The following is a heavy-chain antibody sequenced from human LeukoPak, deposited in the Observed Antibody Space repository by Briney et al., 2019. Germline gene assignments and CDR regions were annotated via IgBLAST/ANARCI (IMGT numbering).Heavy chain of an antibody. V-gene: IGHV3-64D*06. D-gene: IGHD2-8*01. Sequence: GSLRLSCSASGFTFSAYFMHWVRQAPGKGLEYVSSISSNEYDTYYADSVKGRFTISRDNSKNTLFLQMSSLRAEDTAVYYCVKDLNGTWSFDYWGQGTLVTVSS. J-gene: IGHJ4*02. CDR3: VKDLNGTWSFDY. CDR1: GFTFSAYF. CDR2: ISSNEYDT.